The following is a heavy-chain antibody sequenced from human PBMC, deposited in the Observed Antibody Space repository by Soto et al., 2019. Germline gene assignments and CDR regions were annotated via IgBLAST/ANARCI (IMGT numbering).Heavy chain of an antibody. Sequence: QVQLVQPGAEVKKPGSSVKVSCKASGGTFSSYAISWVRQAPGQGLEWMGGIIPIYGTANYAQKFQGRVTITADESTSTAYMELSSLRSEDTAVYYCASPTGTTYFSNYYGMDVWGQGTTVTVSS. CDR1: GGTFSSYA. V-gene: IGHV1-69*12. CDR2: IIPIYGTA. D-gene: IGHD1-7*01. CDR3: ASPTGTTYFSNYYGMDV. J-gene: IGHJ6*02.